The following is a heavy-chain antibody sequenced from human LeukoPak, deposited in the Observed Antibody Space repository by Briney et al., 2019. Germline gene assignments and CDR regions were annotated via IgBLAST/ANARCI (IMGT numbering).Heavy chain of an antibody. J-gene: IGHJ4*02. CDR1: GFTFSSYA. CDR2: ISYDGSNK. Sequence: GGSLRLSCAASGFTFSSYAMHWVRQAPGKGLEWVAVISYDGSNKYYADSVKGRFTISRDNAKNSLYLQMNSLRAEDTAVYYCAREACGGDCYRDLIDYWGQGTLVTASS. D-gene: IGHD2-21*01. V-gene: IGHV3-30-3*01. CDR3: AREACGGDCYRDLIDY.